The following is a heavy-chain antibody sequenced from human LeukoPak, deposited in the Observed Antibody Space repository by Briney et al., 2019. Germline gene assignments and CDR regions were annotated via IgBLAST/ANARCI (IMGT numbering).Heavy chain of an antibody. V-gene: IGHV3-48*01. D-gene: IGHD7-27*01. CDR1: GFTFSSYS. Sequence: GGSLRLSCAASGFTFSSYSMNWVRQAPGKGLEWVSYISSSSSTIYYADSVKGRFTISRDNSKNTLYLQMNSLRAEDTAVYYCARVAGERDSDYWGQGTLVTVSS. CDR2: ISSSSSTI. CDR3: ARVAGERDSDY. J-gene: IGHJ4*02.